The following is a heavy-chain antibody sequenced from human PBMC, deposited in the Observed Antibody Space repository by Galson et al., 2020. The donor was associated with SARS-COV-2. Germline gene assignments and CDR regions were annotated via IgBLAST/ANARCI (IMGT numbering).Heavy chain of an antibody. J-gene: IGHJ5*02. D-gene: IGHD3-3*01. Sequence: KMSGPTLVKPTQTLTLTCTFSGFSLSTSGVGVGWIRQPPGKALEWLALIYWDDDKRYSPSLKSRLTITKDTSKNQVVLTMTNMDPVDTATYYCAHRRRGYFWSGYTDWFDPWGQGTLVTVSS. CDR3: AHRRRGYFWSGYTDWFDP. V-gene: IGHV2-5*02. CDR2: IYWDDDK. CDR1: GFSLSTSGVG.